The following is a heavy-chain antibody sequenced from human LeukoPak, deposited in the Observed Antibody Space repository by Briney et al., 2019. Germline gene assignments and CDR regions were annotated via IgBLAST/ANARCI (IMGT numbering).Heavy chain of an antibody. V-gene: IGHV3-23*01. CDR2: ISGSGGST. CDR3: ARGGYVWGSYRWVYFDY. D-gene: IGHD3-16*02. CDR1: GFTFSSYA. J-gene: IGHJ4*02. Sequence: GGSLRLSCAASGFTFSSYAMSWVRQAPGKGLEWVSAISGSGGSTYYADSVKGRFTISRDNSKNTLYLQMNSLRAEDTAVYYCARGGYVWGSYRWVYFDYWGQGTLVTVSS.